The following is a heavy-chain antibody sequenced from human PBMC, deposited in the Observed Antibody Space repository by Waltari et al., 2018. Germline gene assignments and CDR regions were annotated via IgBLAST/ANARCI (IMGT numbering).Heavy chain of an antibody. V-gene: IGHV1-2*02. J-gene: IGHJ4*02. CDR1: GYTFTGYY. CDR2: INPNSGGT. Sequence: QVQLVQSGAEVKKPGASVKVSCKASGYTFTGYYMHWVRQAPGQGLEWMGWINPNSGGTNYAQKFQGRVTMTRDTSISTAYMELSRLRSDDTAVYYCARDDNTQGTIFGVVSDYWGQGTLVTVSS. D-gene: IGHD3-3*01. CDR3: ARDDNTQGTIFGVVSDY.